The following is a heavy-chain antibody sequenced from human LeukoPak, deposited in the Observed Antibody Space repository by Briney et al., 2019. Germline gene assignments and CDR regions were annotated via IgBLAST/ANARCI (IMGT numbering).Heavy chain of an antibody. CDR3: AKAYCSSNSCSKYGLDV. Sequence: GGFLRLSCAASGFTFSSYVMTWVRQAPGKGLEWVSAISGSGGSTYYADSVKGRFTISRDNSKNTLYLQMNSLRAEDTAVYYCAKAYCSSNSCSKYGLDVWGQGTTVTVSS. CDR1: GFTFSSYV. J-gene: IGHJ6*02. CDR2: ISGSGGST. V-gene: IGHV3-23*01. D-gene: IGHD2-2*01.